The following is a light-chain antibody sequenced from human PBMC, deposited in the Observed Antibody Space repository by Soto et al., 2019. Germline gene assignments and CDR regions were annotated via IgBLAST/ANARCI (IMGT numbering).Light chain of an antibody. CDR3: SSYTSSTFYV. Sequence: QSVLTQPASVSGSPGQSITISCTGTSSDVGGYNYVSWYQQHPGKAPKLMIYEVSNRPSGVSNRFSGSKSGNTASLTISGLQAEDEDDYYCSSYTSSTFYVLGTGTKVTVL. CDR2: EVS. CDR1: SSDVGGYNY. V-gene: IGLV2-14*01. J-gene: IGLJ1*01.